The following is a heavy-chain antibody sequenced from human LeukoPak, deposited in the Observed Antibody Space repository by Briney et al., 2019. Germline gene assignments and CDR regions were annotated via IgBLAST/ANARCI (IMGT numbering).Heavy chain of an antibody. CDR3: ARVDGGYCSSTSCYGNWFDP. CDR1: GGSISSYY. J-gene: IGHJ5*02. CDR2: IYHSGST. Sequence: SETLSLTCTVSGGSISSYYWSWIRQPPGKGLEWIGYIYHSGSTYYNPSLKSRVTISVDRSKNQFSLKLSSVTAADTAVYYCARVDGGYCSSTSCYGNWFDPWGQGTLVTVSS. D-gene: IGHD2-2*01. V-gene: IGHV4-59*12.